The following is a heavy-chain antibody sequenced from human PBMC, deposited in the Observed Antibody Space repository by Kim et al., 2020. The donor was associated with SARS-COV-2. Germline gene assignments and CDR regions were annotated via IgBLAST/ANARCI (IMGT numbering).Heavy chain of an antibody. Sequence: GGSLRLSCAASGFTFSSYWMSWVRQAPGKGLEWVANIKQDGSEKYYVDSVKGRFTISRDNAKNSLYLQMNSLRAEDTAVYYCAREGSSSWYLDYYGMDVWGQGTTVTVSS. CDR3: AREGSSSWYLDYYGMDV. D-gene: IGHD6-13*01. CDR2: IKQDGSEK. V-gene: IGHV3-7*03. CDR1: GFTFSSYW. J-gene: IGHJ6*02.